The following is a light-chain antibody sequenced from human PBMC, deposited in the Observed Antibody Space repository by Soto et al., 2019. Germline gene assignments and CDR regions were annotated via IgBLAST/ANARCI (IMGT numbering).Light chain of an antibody. CDR2: KAS. Sequence: DIQMTQSPSTLSASVGDRVTTSCRASHSINRGLAWYQQKPGKAPKLLIYKASSLESGVPARFSGSGSGTEFTLSISSLQPDDFATYYCQQYNYYWTFGQGTKVDNK. CDR3: QQYNYYWT. CDR1: HSINRG. V-gene: IGKV1-5*03. J-gene: IGKJ1*01.